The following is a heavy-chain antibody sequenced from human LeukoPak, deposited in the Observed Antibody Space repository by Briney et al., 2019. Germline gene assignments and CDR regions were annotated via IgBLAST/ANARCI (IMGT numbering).Heavy chain of an antibody. J-gene: IGHJ6*02. Sequence: SETLSLTCAVYGGSFSGYYWGWVRQPPGKGLEWIGGINHSGSTNYNPSLKSRVTISVNTSKNQFSLKLSSVTAADTAVYYCARDKYGDYAFYYYGMDVWGQGTTVTVSS. CDR1: GGSFSGYY. D-gene: IGHD4-17*01. CDR3: ARDKYGDYAFYYYGMDV. CDR2: INHSGST. V-gene: IGHV4-34*01.